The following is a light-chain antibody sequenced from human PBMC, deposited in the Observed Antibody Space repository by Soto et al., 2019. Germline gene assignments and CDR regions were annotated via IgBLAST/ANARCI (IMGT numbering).Light chain of an antibody. CDR3: QQYNNWPPTWT. J-gene: IGKJ1*01. Sequence: EIVMTQSPATMSVSPGERATLSCRASQSVSSNLAWYQQIPGQAPRLLIYGASTRTTGIPASFSGSGSGREFTRTIRSLQSEDFAVYYCQQYNNWPPTWTFGQGTKVEIK. CDR2: GAS. V-gene: IGKV3-15*01. CDR1: QSVSSN.